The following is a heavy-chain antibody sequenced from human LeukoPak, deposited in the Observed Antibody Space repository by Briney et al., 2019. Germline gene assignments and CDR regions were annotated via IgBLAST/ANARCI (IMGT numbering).Heavy chain of an antibody. V-gene: IGHV1-2*02. CDR2: INPNSGGT. CDR3: ARYRSYLQNTMVRGALYGYYFDY. D-gene: IGHD3-10*01. Sequence: ASVKVSCKASGYTFTGYYMHWVRQAPGQGLEWMGWINPNSGGTNYAQKFQGRVIMTRDTSISTAYMELSRLRSDDTAVYYCARYRSYLQNTMVRGALYGYYFDYWGQGTLVTVSS. CDR1: GYTFTGYY. J-gene: IGHJ4*02.